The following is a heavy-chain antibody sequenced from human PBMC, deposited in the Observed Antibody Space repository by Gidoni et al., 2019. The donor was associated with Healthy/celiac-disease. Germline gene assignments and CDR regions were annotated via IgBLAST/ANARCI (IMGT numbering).Heavy chain of an antibody. V-gene: IGHV3-30*18. D-gene: IGHD6-25*01. CDR3: AKDQEAAAPSYFDY. J-gene: IGHJ4*02. CDR2: ISYDRINK. CDR1: GFTVSSYG. Sequence: QVQLVEYGGGVVQPGRALRLSCAASGFTVSSYGLHWVLQDPGKGLEWMSVISYDRINKDYADSVKGRFTISRDNSKNTLYLQMNSLRAEDTAVYYCAKDQEAAAPSYFDYWGQGTLVTVSS.